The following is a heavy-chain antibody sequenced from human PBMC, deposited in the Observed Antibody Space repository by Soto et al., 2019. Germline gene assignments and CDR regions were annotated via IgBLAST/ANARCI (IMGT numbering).Heavy chain of an antibody. CDR2: IIPVLGVA. V-gene: IGHV1-69*02. D-gene: IGHD5-12*01. Sequence: QVQLVQSGAEVKKPGSSVKVSCKASGDTFNNHTISWVRQAPGQGLEWMGRIIPVLGVANNAQKFQGRVTITADKSTSTAYMEVSSLRSEDTAMYYCARVSEMGTMSKGYYYYMDVWGKGTTVTVSS. CDR3: ARVSEMGTMSKGYYYYMDV. CDR1: GDTFNNHT. J-gene: IGHJ6*03.